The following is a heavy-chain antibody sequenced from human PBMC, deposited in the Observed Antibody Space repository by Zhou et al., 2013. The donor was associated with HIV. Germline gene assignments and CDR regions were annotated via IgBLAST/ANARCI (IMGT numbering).Heavy chain of an antibody. CDR2: MNPNSGNT. Sequence: QVQLVQSGAEVKKPGASVKVSCKASGYTFTSYDINWVRQATGQGLEWMGWMNPNSGNTGYAQKFQGRVTMTRNTSISTVYMELSSLRSEDTAVYYCARSSPSSGWYKDAFDIWGQGDNGHRLF. J-gene: IGHJ3*02. CDR1: GYTFTSYD. D-gene: IGHD6-19*01. V-gene: IGHV1-8*01. CDR3: ARSSPSSGWYKDAFDI.